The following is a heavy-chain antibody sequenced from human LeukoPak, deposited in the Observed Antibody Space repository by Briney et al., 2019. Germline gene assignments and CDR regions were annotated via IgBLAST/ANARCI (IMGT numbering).Heavy chain of an antibody. D-gene: IGHD4-17*01. CDR3: ARDRGTTSRPEYYYYGMDV. CDR2: IIPILGIA. Sequence: GASVKVSCKASGGTFSSYAISWVRQAPGQGLEWMGRIIPILGIANYAQKFQGRVTITADKSTSTAYMELSSLRSEDTAVYYYARDRGTTSRPEYYYYGMDVWGQGTTVTVSS. CDR1: GGTFSSYA. J-gene: IGHJ6*02. V-gene: IGHV1-69*04.